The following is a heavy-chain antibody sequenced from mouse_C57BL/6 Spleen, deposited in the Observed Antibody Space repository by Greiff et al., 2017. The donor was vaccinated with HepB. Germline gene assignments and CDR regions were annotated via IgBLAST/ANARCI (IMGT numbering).Heavy chain of an antibody. V-gene: IGHV1-82*01. CDR2: IYPGDGDT. J-gene: IGHJ1*03. CDR3: AGYESTTYFDV. CDR1: GYAFSSSW. D-gene: IGHD2-14*01. Sequence: QVQLQQSGPELVKPGASVKISCKASGYAFSSSWMNWVKQRPGKGLEWIGRIYPGDGDTNYNGKFKGKATLTADKSSSTAYMQLSSLTSEDSAVYFGAGYESTTYFDVWGTGTTVTVSS.